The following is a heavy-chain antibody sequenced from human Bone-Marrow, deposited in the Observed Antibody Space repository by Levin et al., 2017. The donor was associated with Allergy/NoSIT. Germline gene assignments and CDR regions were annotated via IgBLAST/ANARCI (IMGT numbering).Heavy chain of an antibody. CDR1: GFTFSNYA. Sequence: GGSLRLSCAASGFTFSNYAMSWVRQAPGKGLEWVSGISSGGGTTYYADSVKGRFTISRDKSKNTYLQMNSLRAEDTAVYYCAKDLGDYYDPRNYGYYYYGMDVWGQGATVTVSS. V-gene: IGHV3-23*01. CDR2: ISSGGGTT. CDR3: AKDLGDYYDPRNYGYYYYGMDV. J-gene: IGHJ6*02. D-gene: IGHD3-22*01.